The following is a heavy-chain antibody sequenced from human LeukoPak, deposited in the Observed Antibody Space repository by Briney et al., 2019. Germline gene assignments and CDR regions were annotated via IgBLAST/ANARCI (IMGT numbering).Heavy chain of an antibody. J-gene: IGHJ4*02. D-gene: IGHD3-9*01. CDR3: ARRGYYDVLTGSAYFFDC. CDR1: GFTVSSNY. V-gene: IGHV3-53*01. Sequence: GGSLRLSCAASGFTVSSNYMSWVRQAPGKGLEWVSVIYSGGSTYHADSVKGRFTISRDNSKNTLYLQMNSLRAEDTAVYYCARRGYYDVLTGSAYFFDCWGQGTLVTVSS. CDR2: IYSGGST.